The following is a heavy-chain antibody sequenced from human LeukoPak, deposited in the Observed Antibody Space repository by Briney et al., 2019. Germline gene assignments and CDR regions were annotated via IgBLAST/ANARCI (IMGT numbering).Heavy chain of an antibody. CDR1: GFTFSSYA. J-gene: IGHJ4*02. D-gene: IGHD3-22*01. CDR2: ISYDGSNK. CDR3: AKSTTRYDSSGYFDY. Sequence: GGSLRLSCAASGFTFSSYAMNWVRQAPGKGLEGVAGISYDGSNKYYADSVKGRFTIARDNSKNTLYLQMNSLRAEDTAVYYCAKSTTRYDSSGYFDYWGQGTLVTVSS. V-gene: IGHV3-30-3*02.